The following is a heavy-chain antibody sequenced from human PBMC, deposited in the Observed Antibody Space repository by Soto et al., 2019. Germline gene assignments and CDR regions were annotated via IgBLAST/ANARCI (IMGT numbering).Heavy chain of an antibody. CDR1: GYTFTSYY. CDR2: INTSGGYT. J-gene: IGHJ6*02. D-gene: IGHD2-21*01. Sequence: QEQLVQSGAELRKPGASVKVSCLTSGYTFTSYYVHWVRQAPGQGLEWMGIINTSGGYTTYAQKFLGRLNLTGDKSTSTVYMERSSLTSEDTAVYFCARSQSTGDLSASVAAYSYGLDVWGQGTTVTV. CDR3: ARSQSTGDLSASVAAYSYGLDV. V-gene: IGHV1-46*01.